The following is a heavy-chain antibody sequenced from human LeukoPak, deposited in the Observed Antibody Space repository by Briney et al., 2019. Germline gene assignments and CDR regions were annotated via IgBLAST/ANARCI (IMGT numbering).Heavy chain of an antibody. J-gene: IGHJ4*02. D-gene: IGHD2-21*02. V-gene: IGHV1-18*01. CDR3: ATYCGGDCYTGY. CDR2: ISPYNGNT. Sequence: ASVKVSCKASGYTFTSYGISWVRQAPGQGLEWLGWISPYNGNTNYAQKLQGRVIMTTDTSTSTAYMELRSLRSDDTAVYYCATYCGGDCYTGYWGRGTLVTVSS. CDR1: GYTFTSYG.